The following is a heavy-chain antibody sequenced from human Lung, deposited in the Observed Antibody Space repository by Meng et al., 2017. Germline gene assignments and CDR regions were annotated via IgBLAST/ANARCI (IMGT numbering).Heavy chain of an antibody. V-gene: IGHV3-74*01. CDR3: ARDVAGRGGY. CDR1: GFTFSSYW. CDR2: INTDGTTT. J-gene: IGHJ4*02. D-gene: IGHD2-15*01. Sequence: EVQLGESGGGLVQPGGPLLLSCADSGFTFSSYWMHWVRQAPGKGLVWVSRINTDGTTTTYADSVKGRFTISRDNAKNTLYLQMNSLRGEDTAVYYCARDVAGRGGYWGQGTLVTVSS.